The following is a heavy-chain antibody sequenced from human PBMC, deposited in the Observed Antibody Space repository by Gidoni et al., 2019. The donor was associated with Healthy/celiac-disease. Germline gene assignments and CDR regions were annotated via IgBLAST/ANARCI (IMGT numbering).Heavy chain of an antibody. CDR1: GFTSSSYA. Sequence: EVQLLESGGGLVQPGVSLRLSCAASGFTSSSYAMSWVRQAPGKGLEWVSAISGSGGSTYYADSVKGRFTISRDNSKNTLYLQMNSLRAEDTAVYYCAKDVSEGSAFDYWGQGTLVTVSS. D-gene: IGHD3-10*01. J-gene: IGHJ4*02. V-gene: IGHV3-23*01. CDR3: AKDVSEGSAFDY. CDR2: ISGSGGST.